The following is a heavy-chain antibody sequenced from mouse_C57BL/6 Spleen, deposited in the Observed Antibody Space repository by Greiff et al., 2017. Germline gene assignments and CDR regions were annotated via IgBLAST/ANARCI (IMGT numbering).Heavy chain of an antibody. J-gene: IGHJ2*01. CDR1: GYTFTSYW. CDR3: ARDYFDY. CDR2: IYPGSGST. Sequence: QVQLQQPGAELVKPGASVKMSCKASGYTFTSYWITWVKQRPGQGLEWIGDIYPGSGSTNYNEKFKSKATLTVDTSSSTAYLQLSGLTSEDTAVYYCARDYFDYWGQGTTLTVSS. V-gene: IGHV1-55*01.